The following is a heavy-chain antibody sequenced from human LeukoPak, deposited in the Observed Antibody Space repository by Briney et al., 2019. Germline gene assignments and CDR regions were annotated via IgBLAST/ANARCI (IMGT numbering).Heavy chain of an antibody. CDR3: ARASRLGVVARDAFDI. J-gene: IGHJ3*02. Sequence: GGSLRLSCAASGFTFSRCCMHWVRQAPGKGLEWVASIREYGSEKYYVDSVKERFTISRDNAKNSLYLQMNSQRAEYAAGYYCARASRLGVVARDAFDIWGQGTMVTVSS. V-gene: IGHV3-7*01. CDR2: IREYGSEK. D-gene: IGHD3-3*01. CDR1: GFTFSRCC.